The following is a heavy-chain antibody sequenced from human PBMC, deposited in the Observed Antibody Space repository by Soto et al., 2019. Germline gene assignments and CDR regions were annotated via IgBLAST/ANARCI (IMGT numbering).Heavy chain of an antibody. Sequence: PGGSLRLSCAASVFTFSSYGMHWVRQAPGKGLEWVAVISHDGSNQFYAESVKGRFTISRDNSKNMLYLQMNSLRADDSAVYFCAKDSSAAFDYWGQGTVVTSP. CDR2: ISHDGSNQ. CDR1: VFTFSSYG. J-gene: IGHJ4*02. CDR3: AKDSSAAFDY. D-gene: IGHD6-25*01. V-gene: IGHV3-30*18.